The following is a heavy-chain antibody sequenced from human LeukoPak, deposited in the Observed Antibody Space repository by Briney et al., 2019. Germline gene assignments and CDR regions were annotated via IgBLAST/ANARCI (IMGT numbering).Heavy chain of an antibody. CDR3: ARERGAGSSWFAFDY. J-gene: IGHJ4*02. D-gene: IGHD6-13*01. CDR1: GFTFSSYW. Sequence: GGSLRLSCAASGFTFSSYWMHWVRQAPGKGLVWVSRINSDGSSTSYADSVKGRFTISRDNAKNSLYLQMNSLRAEDTAVYYCARERGAGSSWFAFDYWGQGTLVTVSS. V-gene: IGHV3-74*01. CDR2: INSDGSST.